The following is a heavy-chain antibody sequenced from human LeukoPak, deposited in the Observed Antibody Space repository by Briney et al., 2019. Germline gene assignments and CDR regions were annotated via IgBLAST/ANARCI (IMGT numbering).Heavy chain of an antibody. Sequence: AGGSLRLSCAASGFTFSSYSMNWVRQAPGKGLEWVSSISSSSTYIYYADSVKGRFTISRDNAKNSLYLQMNSLRAEDTAVYYCAELGITMIGGVWGKGTTVTISS. CDR2: ISSSSTYI. D-gene: IGHD3-10*02. V-gene: IGHV3-21*01. CDR3: AELGITMIGGV. J-gene: IGHJ6*04. CDR1: GFTFSSYS.